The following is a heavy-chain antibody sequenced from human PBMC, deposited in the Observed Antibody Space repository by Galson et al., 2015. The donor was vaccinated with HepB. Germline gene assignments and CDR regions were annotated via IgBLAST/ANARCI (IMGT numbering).Heavy chain of an antibody. V-gene: IGHV3-53*04. D-gene: IGHD3-22*01. CDR1: GFTVSSNY. CDR3: ARELKYYDSSGYYWGPIDY. Sequence: SLRLSCAASGFTVSSNYMNWVRQAPGKGLEWVSVIYNDDNTYYANSVKGRFTISRHNSKNTLYPQMNSLRAEDTAVYYCARELKYYDSSGYYWGPIDYWGQGTLVTVSS. J-gene: IGHJ4*02. CDR2: IYNDDNT.